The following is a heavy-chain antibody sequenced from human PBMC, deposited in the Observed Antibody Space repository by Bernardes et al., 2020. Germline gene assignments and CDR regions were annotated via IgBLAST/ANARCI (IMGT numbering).Heavy chain of an antibody. J-gene: IGHJ4*02. CDR1: GFIFSDYY. Sequence: GGSLRLSCAVSGFIFSDYYMTWIRQTPGTGLEWISHISSTGSAIYYADSVMGRFTISRDNTKNSLNLHMNSLRAEDTAVYFCARDHLGLGEFDYWGQGTLVTVSS. CDR3: ARDHLGLGEFDY. D-gene: IGHD3-16*01. CDR2: ISSTGSAI. V-gene: IGHV3-11*01.